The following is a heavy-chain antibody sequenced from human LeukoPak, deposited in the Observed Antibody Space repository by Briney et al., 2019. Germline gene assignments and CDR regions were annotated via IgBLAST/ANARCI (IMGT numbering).Heavy chain of an antibody. CDR2: IYTSGST. CDR3: ARGGDYYYDSSGYYHYFDY. Sequence: PSETLSLTCTVSGGSISSYYWSWIRQPAGKGLEWIGRIYTSGSTNYNPSLKSRVTMSVDTSKNQFSLKLSSVTAADTAVYYCARGGDYYYDSSGYYHYFDYWGQGTLVTVSS. J-gene: IGHJ4*02. V-gene: IGHV4-4*07. D-gene: IGHD3-22*01. CDR1: GGSISSYY.